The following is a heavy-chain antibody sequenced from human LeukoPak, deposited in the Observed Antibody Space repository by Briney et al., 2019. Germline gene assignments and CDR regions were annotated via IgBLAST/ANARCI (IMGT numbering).Heavy chain of an antibody. CDR2: ISGSGGST. CDR1: GFTFSTYA. CDR3: ARCPDGYNTPYYGIDV. V-gene: IGHV3-23*01. Sequence: GGSLRLSCVGFGFTFSTYAMNWVRQTPAKGLEWVAAISGSGGSTYYADSVKGRFAISRDNSKNTLYLQMNSLRAEDTAVYYCARCPDGYNTPYYGIDVWGQGTTVTVSS. J-gene: IGHJ6*02. D-gene: IGHD5-24*01.